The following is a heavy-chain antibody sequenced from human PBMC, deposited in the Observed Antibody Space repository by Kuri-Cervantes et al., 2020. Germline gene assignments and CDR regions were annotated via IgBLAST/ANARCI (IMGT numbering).Heavy chain of an antibody. V-gene: IGHV4-31*03. CDR1: GGSIISGGYF. CDR3: ARGQGAILALLDI. CDR2: IYYSGST. Sequence: TLSVSCTVSGGSIISGGYFWSWIRQHPGKGLEWIGYIYYSGSTYYNPSLNSRVTISVDTSKNQFSLKVNSVIAADTAVYYCARGQGAILALLDIWGQGTTVTVSS. D-gene: IGHD3-3*01. J-gene: IGHJ6*02.